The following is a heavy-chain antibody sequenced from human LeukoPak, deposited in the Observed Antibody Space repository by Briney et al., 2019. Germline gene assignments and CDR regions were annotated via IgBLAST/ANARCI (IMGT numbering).Heavy chain of an antibody. J-gene: IGHJ5*02. V-gene: IGHV3-23*01. CDR1: GFTFSSYG. CDR3: AKDYEPLVGVHRWGDWFDP. Sequence: GGSLRLSCAASGFTFSSYGMSWVRQAPGEGLEWVSLISGTGGSTYYADSVKGRFTISRDNSKNTLYLQVNSLRAEDTAVYYCAKDYEPLVGVHRWGDWFDPWGQGTLVTVSS. CDR2: ISGTGGST. D-gene: IGHD1-26*01.